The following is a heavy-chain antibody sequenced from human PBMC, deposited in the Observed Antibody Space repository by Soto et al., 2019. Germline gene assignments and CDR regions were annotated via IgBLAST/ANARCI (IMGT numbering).Heavy chain of an antibody. Sequence: QVQLVQSGAEVKKPGSSVKVSCKASGGTFSSYAISWVRQAPGQGLEWMGGIIPIFGTANYAQKFQGRVTITADESTSTAYMELSRLRSEDTAVYYCARSRVKDYGDYVWYFDYWGQGTLVTVSS. CDR3: ARSRVKDYGDYVWYFDY. CDR2: IIPIFGTA. V-gene: IGHV1-69*01. D-gene: IGHD4-17*01. CDR1: GGTFSSYA. J-gene: IGHJ4*02.